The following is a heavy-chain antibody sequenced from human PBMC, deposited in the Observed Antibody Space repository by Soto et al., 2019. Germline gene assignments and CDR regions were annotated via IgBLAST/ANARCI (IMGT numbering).Heavy chain of an antibody. J-gene: IGHJ3*01. Sequence: EVQLVESGGGLVQPGGSLRLSCAASGFTFSSYSMNWVRQAPGKGLEWVSYISSSSSTIYYADSVKGRFTISRDNAKNSLYLQMNSLRAEDTAVYYCARAWFNWNDDWGQGTMVTVSS. D-gene: IGHD1-1*01. V-gene: IGHV3-48*01. CDR3: ARAWFNWNDD. CDR2: ISSSSSTI. CDR1: GFTFSSYS.